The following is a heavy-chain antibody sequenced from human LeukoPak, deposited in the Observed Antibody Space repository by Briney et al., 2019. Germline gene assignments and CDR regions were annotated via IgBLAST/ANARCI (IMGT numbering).Heavy chain of an antibody. Sequence: PSETLSLTCTVSGGSISSSSYYWGWIRQPPGKGLEWIGSIYYSGSTYYNPSLKSRVTISVDTSKNQFSLKLSSVTAADTAVYYCARASRIAVAGSYYYYGMDVWGQGTTVTVSS. J-gene: IGHJ6*02. CDR2: IYYSGST. D-gene: IGHD6-19*01. CDR1: GGSISSSSYY. CDR3: ARASRIAVAGSYYYYGMDV. V-gene: IGHV4-39*07.